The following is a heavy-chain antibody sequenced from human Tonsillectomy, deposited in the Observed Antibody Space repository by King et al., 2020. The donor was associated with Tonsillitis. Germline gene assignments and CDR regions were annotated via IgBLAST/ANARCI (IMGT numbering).Heavy chain of an antibody. CDR1: GFTFRNYW. CDR2: IKYDGSET. V-gene: IGHV3-7*05. CDR3: ARRAGWKYDSMGALYFDY. J-gene: IGHJ4*02. Sequence: VQLVESGGALVQPGGSLRLSCAASGFTFRNYWMTWVRQAPGKGLEWVANIKYDGSETEFVDSVKGRFTISRDNVRNSLYLQMNSLRAEDTAIYYCARRAGWKYDSMGALYFDYWGQGALVTVSS. D-gene: IGHD3-16*01.